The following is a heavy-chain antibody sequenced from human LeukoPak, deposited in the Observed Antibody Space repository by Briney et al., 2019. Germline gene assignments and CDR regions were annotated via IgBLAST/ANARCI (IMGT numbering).Heavy chain of an antibody. CDR2: IFYSGST. CDR3: ARRVVTAIATLFDY. J-gene: IGHJ4*02. CDR1: GGSISGYY. D-gene: IGHD2-21*02. Sequence: SETLSLTCTVSGGSISGYYWSWIRQPPGKELEWIGYIFYSGSTNYSPSLKGRVTISVATSKNQFSLKLSSVTAADTAVYYCARRVVTAIATLFDYWGQGILVTVSS. V-gene: IGHV4-59*08.